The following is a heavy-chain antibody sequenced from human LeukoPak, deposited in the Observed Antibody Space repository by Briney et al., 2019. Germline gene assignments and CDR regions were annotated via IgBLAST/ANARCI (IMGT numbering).Heavy chain of an antibody. CDR3: ARLEVANEYFQH. D-gene: IGHD5-24*01. CDR2: IYYSGST. Sequence: PSETLSLTCTVSGGSISSYYWSWIRQPPGKGLEWIGYIYYSGSTNYNPSLKSRVTISVDTSKNQFSLKLSSVTAADTAVYYCARLEVANEYFQHWGQGTLVTVSS. V-gene: IGHV4-59*08. J-gene: IGHJ1*01. CDR1: GGSISSYY.